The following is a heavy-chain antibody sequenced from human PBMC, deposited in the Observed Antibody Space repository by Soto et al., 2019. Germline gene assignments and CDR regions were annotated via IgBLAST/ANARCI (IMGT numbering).Heavy chain of an antibody. D-gene: IGHD3-16*02. V-gene: IGHV3-15*01. Sequence: PGRSQRLSYAASGVNFSNAWMSWVRQKQGKGLEWVGRIKSKTDGGTTDYAAPVKGRFTSSRDDSKNTLYLQMNSLKTEDTAVYYCTAELSLSDYYYYYLDVWGKGTTVTVSS. CDR3: TAELSLSDYYYYYLDV. CDR1: GVNFSNAW. J-gene: IGHJ6*03. CDR2: IKSKTDGGTT.